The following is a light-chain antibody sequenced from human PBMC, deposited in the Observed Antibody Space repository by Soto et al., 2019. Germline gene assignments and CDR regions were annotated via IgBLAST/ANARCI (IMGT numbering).Light chain of an antibody. V-gene: IGKV3-11*01. Sequence: EIVLIKSPATQAWSPGVRASLSCRASQTVSSSLSWYQQKPGKGPRLLIYEASNRATGIPASFSGSGSGANFTLTISSLEPDDFALYYCQQHSNCPLTFGGGTKVDIK. CDR3: QQHSNCPLT. J-gene: IGKJ4*01. CDR2: EAS. CDR1: QTVSSS.